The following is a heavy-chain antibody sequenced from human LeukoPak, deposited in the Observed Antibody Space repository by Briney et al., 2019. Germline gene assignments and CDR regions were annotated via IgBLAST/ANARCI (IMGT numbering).Heavy chain of an antibody. D-gene: IGHD3-22*01. V-gene: IGHV3-53*01. Sequence: PGGSLRLSCAASGFTFSSYSMNWVRQAPGKGLEWVSVIYSGGSTYYADSVKGRFTISRDNSKNTLYLQMNSLRAEDTAVYYCARRTRDDSSGYGHYFDYWGQGTLVTVSP. CDR2: IYSGGST. J-gene: IGHJ4*02. CDR3: ARRTRDDSSGYGHYFDY. CDR1: GFTFSSYS.